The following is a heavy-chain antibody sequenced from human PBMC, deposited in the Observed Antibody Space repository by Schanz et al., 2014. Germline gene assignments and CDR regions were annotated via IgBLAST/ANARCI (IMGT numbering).Heavy chain of an antibody. Sequence: LMESGGGVVRPGRSVRLSCVASGFTFNDYWMHWVRQAPGKGLVWVSRINSDGRSTNYADSVKGRFSISRDNSKNTLYLQMNSLRAEDTAVYYCVRDTDYHFDYWGQGTLVTVSS. CDR1: GFTFNDYW. V-gene: IGHV3-74*01. CDR3: VRDTDYHFDY. J-gene: IGHJ4*02. CDR2: INSDGRST. D-gene: IGHD4-17*01.